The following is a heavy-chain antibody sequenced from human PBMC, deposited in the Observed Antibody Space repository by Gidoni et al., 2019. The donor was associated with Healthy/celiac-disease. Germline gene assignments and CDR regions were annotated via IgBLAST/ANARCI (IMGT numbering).Heavy chain of an antibody. D-gene: IGHD6-19*01. CDR3: TRPTRYSSGWYYFDY. V-gene: IGHV3-73*02. J-gene: IGHJ4*02. CDR1: GFTFSGSA. CDR2: IRSKANSYAT. Sequence: EVQLVESGGGLVQPGGSLKLSCAASGFTFSGSAMHWVRQASGKGLEWVGRIRSKANSYATAHAASVKGRFTISRDDSKNTAYLQMNSLKTEDTAVYYCTRPTRYSSGWYYFDYWGQGTLVTVSS.